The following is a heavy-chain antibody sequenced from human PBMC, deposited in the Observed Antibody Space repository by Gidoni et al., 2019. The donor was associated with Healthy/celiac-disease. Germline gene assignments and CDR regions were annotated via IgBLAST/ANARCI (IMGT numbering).Heavy chain of an antibody. D-gene: IGHD5-12*01. V-gene: IGHV1-18*01. J-gene: IGHJ5*02. Sequence: KLQGRVTMTTDTSTSTAYMELRSLRSDDTAVYYCARDPWLRPYNWFDPWGQGTLVTVSS. CDR3: ARDPWLRPYNWFDP.